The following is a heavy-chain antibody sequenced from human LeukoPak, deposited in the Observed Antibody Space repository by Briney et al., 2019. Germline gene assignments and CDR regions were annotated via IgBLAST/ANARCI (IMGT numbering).Heavy chain of an antibody. CDR1: GFTFSSYG. V-gene: IGHV3-30*02. J-gene: IGHJ5*02. Sequence: GGSLILSCAASGFTFSSYGMHCVRQAPGKGLEWVAFIRYDGSNKYYADSVKGRFTISRDNSQNTIYLQMNSLRAEDTAVYYCAKDSMGATNHWGQGTLVTVSS. CDR2: IRYDGSNK. D-gene: IGHD1-26*01. CDR3: AKDSMGATNH.